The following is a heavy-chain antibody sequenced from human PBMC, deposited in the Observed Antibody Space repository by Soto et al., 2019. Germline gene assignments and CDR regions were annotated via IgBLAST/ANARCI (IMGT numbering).Heavy chain of an antibody. V-gene: IGHV4-34*01. Sequence: QVQLQQWGAGLLKPSETLSLTCAVYGGSFSGYYWSWIHQPPGKGLEWIGEINHSGSTNYNPSLKSRVTISVDTSKNQFSLKLSSVTAADTAVYYCARLLGSYRYWGNWFDPWGQGTLVTVSS. J-gene: IGHJ5*02. CDR3: ARLLGSYRYWGNWFDP. CDR2: INHSGST. D-gene: IGHD3-16*02. CDR1: GGSFSGYY.